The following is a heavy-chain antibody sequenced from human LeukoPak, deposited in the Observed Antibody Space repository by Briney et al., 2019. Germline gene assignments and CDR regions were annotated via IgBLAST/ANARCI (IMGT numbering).Heavy chain of an antibody. CDR1: GFTFSNYW. CDR3: ARKTSCFDY. Sequence: GGSLRLSCVASGFTFSNYWMYWVRQAPGKGLEWVSRINSDASSISYVDSVRGRFTISRDNAKNTLYLQLNSLRPEDTAVYYCARKTSCFDYWGRGTLVTVSS. V-gene: IGHV3-74*01. CDR2: INSDASSI. D-gene: IGHD2-2*01. J-gene: IGHJ4*02.